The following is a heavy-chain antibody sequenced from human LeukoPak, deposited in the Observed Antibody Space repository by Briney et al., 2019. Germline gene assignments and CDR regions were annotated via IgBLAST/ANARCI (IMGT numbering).Heavy chain of an antibody. V-gene: IGHV4-39*01. CDR3: ARIHYDFWSGYTDYYYGMDV. D-gene: IGHD3-3*01. Sequence: SETLSLTCTVSGGSISRSSYYWGWIRQPPGKGLEWIGSIYYSGSTYYNPSLKSRVTISVDTSKNQFSLKLSSVTAADTAVYYCARIHYDFWSGYTDYYYGMDVWAKGPRSPSP. CDR1: GGSISRSSYY. CDR2: IYYSGST. J-gene: IGHJ6*02.